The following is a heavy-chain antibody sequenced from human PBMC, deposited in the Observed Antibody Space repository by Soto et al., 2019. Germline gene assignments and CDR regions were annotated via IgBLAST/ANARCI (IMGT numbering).Heavy chain of an antibody. Sequence: GGSLRLSCAASGFTFDDYAMHWVRQAPGKGLEWVSGISWNSGSIGYADSVKGRFTISRDNAKNSLYLQMNSLRAEDTALYYCARTPNPQKDYGDYRFYYYYYMDVWGKGTTVTVSS. CDR3: ARTPNPQKDYGDYRFYYYYYMDV. D-gene: IGHD4-17*01. J-gene: IGHJ6*03. CDR2: ISWNSGSI. CDR1: GFTFDDYA. V-gene: IGHV3-9*01.